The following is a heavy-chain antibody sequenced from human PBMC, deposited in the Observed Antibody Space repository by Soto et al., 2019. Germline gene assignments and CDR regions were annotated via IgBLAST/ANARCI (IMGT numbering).Heavy chain of an antibody. J-gene: IGHJ6*02. Sequence: QVQLVQSGAEVKKSGASVKVSCKASGYTFSDYFIQWLRQAPGQGLEWVAWINPKTAATNYAKKFQDRVTLTSDTASSTAYLELTRLRPDDTAVYYCARIKWGLDYYSGMDVRSQGTAVTVSS. CDR1: GYTFSDYF. D-gene: IGHD1-26*01. CDR2: INPKTAAT. CDR3: ARIKWGLDYYSGMDV. V-gene: IGHV1-2*02.